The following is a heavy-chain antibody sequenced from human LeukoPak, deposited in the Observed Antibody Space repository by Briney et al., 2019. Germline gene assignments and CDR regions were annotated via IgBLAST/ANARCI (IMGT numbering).Heavy chain of an antibody. CDR1: GFTFSSYA. CDR2: LGASGGLT. Sequence: PGGSLRLSCAASGFTFSSYAMSWVRQSPGKGLEWVSGLGASGGLTYYADSVKGRFTISRDNSKNTLYLQMNSLRADDTAVYYCAKGGSSYSEMDYWGQGTLVTVSS. J-gene: IGHJ4*02. D-gene: IGHD4-11*01. CDR3: AKGGSSYSEMDY. V-gene: IGHV3-23*01.